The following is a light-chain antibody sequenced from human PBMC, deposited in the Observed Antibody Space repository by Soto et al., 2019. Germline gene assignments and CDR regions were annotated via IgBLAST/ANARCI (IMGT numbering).Light chain of an antibody. J-gene: IGLJ3*02. V-gene: IGLV2-11*01. CDR2: DVN. Sequence: QSALTQPRSVSGSPGQSVTISCTGTSSDVGSYKYVSWYQHHPGKAPKLMIFDVNKRHSGVPDRFSGSNSGNAASLTISGLQPEDEADYFCCSCVDSDTVLFGGGTKRTVL. CDR1: SSDVGSYKY. CDR3: CSCVDSDTVL.